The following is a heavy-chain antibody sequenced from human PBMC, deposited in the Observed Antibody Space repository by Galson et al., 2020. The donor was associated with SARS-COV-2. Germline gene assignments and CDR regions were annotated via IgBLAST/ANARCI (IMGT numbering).Heavy chain of an antibody. D-gene: IGHD3-10*01. CDR2: MHSSGST. CDR3: ARPRYLSSSGSSVGDAYHI. V-gene: IGHV4-61*03. Sequence: ASETLSLTCTVSGTSVIDNSYYWSWIRQPPGGALEWVGHMHSSGSTTYNPPLKSRVTVSFDTSKNHFPLTLTSVTAADTAVYFCARPRYLSSSGSSVGDAYHIWGQGTMVTVSS. J-gene: IGHJ3*02. CDR1: GTSVIDNSYY.